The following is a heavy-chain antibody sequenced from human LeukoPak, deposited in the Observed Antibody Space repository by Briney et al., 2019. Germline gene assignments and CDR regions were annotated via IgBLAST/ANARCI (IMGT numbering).Heavy chain of an antibody. CDR2: INHSGST. CDR1: GGSISSYY. CDR3: ARRPTVFWAAFDI. V-gene: IGHV4-34*01. Sequence: SETLSLTCTVSGGSISSYYWSWIRQPPGKGLEWIGEINHSGSTNYNPSLKSRVTISVDTSKNQFSLKLSSVTAADTAVYYCARRPTVFWAAFDIWGQGTMVTVSS. D-gene: IGHD3-3*01. J-gene: IGHJ3*02.